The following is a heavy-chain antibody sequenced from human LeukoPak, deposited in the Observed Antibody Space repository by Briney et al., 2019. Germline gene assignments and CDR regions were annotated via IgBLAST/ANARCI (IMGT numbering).Heavy chain of an antibody. CDR3: ARVREQLGYNWFDP. Sequence: GASVKVSCKASGGTFSSYAISWVRQAPGQGLEWMGGIIPIFGTANYAQKFQGRVTITTDESTSTAYMELSSLRSEDTAVYYCARVREQLGYNWFDPWGQGTLVTVSS. D-gene: IGHD6-6*01. V-gene: IGHV1-69*05. CDR2: IIPIFGTA. J-gene: IGHJ5*02. CDR1: GGTFSSYA.